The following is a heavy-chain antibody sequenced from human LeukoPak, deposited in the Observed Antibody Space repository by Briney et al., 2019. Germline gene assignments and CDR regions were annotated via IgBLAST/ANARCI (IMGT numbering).Heavy chain of an antibody. CDR3: ARDGSLVPNPLNY. V-gene: IGHV4-39*07. CDR2: VYYTGST. D-gene: IGHD3-16*01. Sequence: SETLSLTCSVSGGSINTNSYYWGWIRQPPGKGLEWVGSVYYTGSTFYNPSLKSRVTISVDTPKNQFSLKLSSVTAADTAVYYCARDGSLVPNPLNYWGQGTLVTVSS. CDR1: GGSINTNSYY. J-gene: IGHJ4*02.